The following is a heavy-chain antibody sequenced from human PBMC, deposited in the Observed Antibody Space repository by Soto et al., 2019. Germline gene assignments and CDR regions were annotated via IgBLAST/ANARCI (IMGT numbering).Heavy chain of an antibody. Sequence: GERLKSSWKGSGYRFTSYWISWVRQMPGKGLEWMGRIDPSDSYTNYSPSFQGHVTISADKSISTAYLQWSSLKASDTAMYYCARKNIVVVPAAMTVNYYYYGMDVWGQGTTVTVSS. CDR1: GYRFTSYW. J-gene: IGHJ6*02. D-gene: IGHD2-2*01. CDR3: ARKNIVVVPAAMTVNYYYYGMDV. V-gene: IGHV5-10-1*01. CDR2: IDPSDSYT.